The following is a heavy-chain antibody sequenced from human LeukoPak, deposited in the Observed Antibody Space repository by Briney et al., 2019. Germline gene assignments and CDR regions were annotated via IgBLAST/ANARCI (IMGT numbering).Heavy chain of an antibody. CDR2: MNPNSGNT. CDR3: ARVRGFSRSYPFDY. D-gene: IGHD1-26*01. Sequence: ASVKVSCKASGYTFTSYDINWVRQATGQGPEWMGWMNPNSGNTGYAQKFQGRVTMTRNTSISTAYMELSSLRSEDTAVYYCARVRGFSRSYPFDYWGQGTLVTVSS. J-gene: IGHJ4*02. V-gene: IGHV1-8*01. CDR1: GYTFTSYD.